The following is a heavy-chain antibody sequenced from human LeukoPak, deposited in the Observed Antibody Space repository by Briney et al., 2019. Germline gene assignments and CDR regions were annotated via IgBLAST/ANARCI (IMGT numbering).Heavy chain of an antibody. V-gene: IGHV3-9*01. D-gene: IGHD3-22*01. CDR2: INWNSGSI. J-gene: IGHJ4*02. CDR1: GFRFDDYA. CDR3: AKDRYSNYDSSGYPDY. Sequence: GGSLRLSCATSGFRFDDYAMHWVRHVPGKGLEWVSGINWNSGSIGYADSVKGRFTISRDNAKNSLYLQMNSLRAEDTALYYCAKDRYSNYDSSGYPDYWGQGTLVTVSS.